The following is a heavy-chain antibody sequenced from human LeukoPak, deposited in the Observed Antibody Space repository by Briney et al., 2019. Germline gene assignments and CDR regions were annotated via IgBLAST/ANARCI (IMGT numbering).Heavy chain of an antibody. V-gene: IGHV4-4*07. CDR3: ARVHYYDSSFDY. D-gene: IGHD3-22*01. CDR1: GGSIKTNY. Sequence: SETLSLTCTVSGGSIKTNYWSWIRQPAGKGLEWIGRIYTSGSTNYNPSLKSRVTMSVDTSKNQFSLKLSSVTAADTAVYYCARVHYYDSSFDYWGQGTLVTVSS. J-gene: IGHJ4*02. CDR2: IYTSGST.